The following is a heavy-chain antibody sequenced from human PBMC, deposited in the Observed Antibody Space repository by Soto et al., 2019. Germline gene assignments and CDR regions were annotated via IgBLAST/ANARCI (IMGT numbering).Heavy chain of an antibody. J-gene: IGHJ6*03. V-gene: IGHV3-21*01. CDR3: AIAGIAARSHYYYYMDV. CDR2: ISSSSSYI. Sequence: EVQLVESGGGLVKPGGSLRLSCAASGFTFSSYSMNWVRQAPGKGLEWVSSISSSSSYIYYADSVKGRFTISRDNAKNSLYLQMNSLRAEDTAVYYCAIAGIAARSHYYYYMDVWGQGTTVTVSS. CDR1: GFTFSSYS. D-gene: IGHD6-6*01.